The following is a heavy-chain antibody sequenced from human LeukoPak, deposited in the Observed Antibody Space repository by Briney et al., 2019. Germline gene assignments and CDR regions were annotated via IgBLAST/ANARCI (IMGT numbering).Heavy chain of an antibody. CDR1: GYTFTGYY. CDR3: ARDLVTIFVGFDY. CDR2: INPNSGGT. J-gene: IGHJ4*02. V-gene: IGHV1-2*02. D-gene: IGHD3-3*01. Sequence: GASVKVSCKASGYTFTGYYMHWVRQAPGQGLEWMGWINPNSGGTNYAQKFQGRGTMTRDTSISTAYLELSRLRSDDTAVYYCARDLVTIFVGFDYWGQGTLVTVSS.